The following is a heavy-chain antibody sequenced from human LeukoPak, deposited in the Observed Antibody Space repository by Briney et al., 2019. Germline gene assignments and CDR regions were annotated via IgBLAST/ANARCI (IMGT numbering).Heavy chain of an antibody. Sequence: SETLSLTCPLSGGSISSGDCYWRWIRQPPGKGLEWIGYIYYSGSTYYNPSLKSRVNISVDTSKNQFSLRMTSVTAADTAVYYCARVPLYYYGSYRFDYWGQGTLVTVSS. V-gene: IGHV4-30-4*01. D-gene: IGHD3-10*01. J-gene: IGHJ4*02. CDR1: GGSISSGDCY. CDR2: IYYSGST. CDR3: ARVPLYYYGSYRFDY.